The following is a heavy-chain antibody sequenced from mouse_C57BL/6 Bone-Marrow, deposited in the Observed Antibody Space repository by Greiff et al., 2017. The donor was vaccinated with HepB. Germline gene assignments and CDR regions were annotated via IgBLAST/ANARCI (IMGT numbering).Heavy chain of an antibody. CDR1: GYTFTSYW. V-gene: IGHV1-69*01. D-gene: IGHD3-2*02. CDR2: IDLSDSYT. Sequence: QVQLQQPGAELVMPGASVKLSCKASGYTFTSYWMHWVKQRPGQGLEWIGEIDLSDSYTNYNQKFKGKSTLTVDKSSSTAYMQLSSLTSEDSAVYYCARTAQTTYTFAYWGQGTLVTVSA. CDR3: ARTAQTTYTFAY. J-gene: IGHJ3*01.